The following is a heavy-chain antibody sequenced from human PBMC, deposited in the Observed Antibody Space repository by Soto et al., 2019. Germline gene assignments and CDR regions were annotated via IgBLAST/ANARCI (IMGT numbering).Heavy chain of an antibody. V-gene: IGHV3-23*01. Sequence: GSLRLSCAASEFTFSIYAMNWVRQAPGKGLEWVSVISGGGGTTYYADSVKGRFRISRDNSKNTLYLQMNSLRVEDTAVYYCAKGKVAYDNSGLQYFYYFPMNVWGQGTTVTVSS. CDR1: EFTFSIYA. J-gene: IGHJ6*02. D-gene: IGHD3-22*01. CDR2: ISGGGGTT. CDR3: AKGKVAYDNSGLQYFYYFPMNV.